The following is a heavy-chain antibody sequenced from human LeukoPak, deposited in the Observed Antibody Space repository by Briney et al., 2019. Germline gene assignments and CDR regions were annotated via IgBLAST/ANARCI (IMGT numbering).Heavy chain of an antibody. CDR2: IGSNGDNI. CDR1: GFTFSNYA. CDR3: ASVVRPGYFFYYGLGV. J-gene: IGHJ6*02. Sequence: GGSLRLSCAASGFTFSNYAMSWVRQAPGKGLEWVSAIGSNGDNIYYADSVKGRFTISRDNSKNTLYPQINSLRAEDTALYFCASVVRPGYFFYYGLGVWGRGATVTVSS. V-gene: IGHV3-23*01.